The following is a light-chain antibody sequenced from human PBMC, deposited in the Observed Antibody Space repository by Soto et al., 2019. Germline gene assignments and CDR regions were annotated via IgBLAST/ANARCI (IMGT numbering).Light chain of an antibody. Sequence: DIPLTQSPSTLSASVGDRVTISCRASQTVRSYLAWYQQKPGKAPKLLIYKASTLESGVPSRFSGSGSGTEFTLTISSLQPDDFATYYCQQYSSLWTFGQGTKVDIK. J-gene: IGKJ1*01. CDR2: KAS. CDR3: QQYSSLWT. V-gene: IGKV1-5*03. CDR1: QTVRSY.